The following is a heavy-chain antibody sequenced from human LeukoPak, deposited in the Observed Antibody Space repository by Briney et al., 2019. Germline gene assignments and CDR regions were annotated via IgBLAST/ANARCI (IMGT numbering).Heavy chain of an antibody. V-gene: IGHV1-69*13. CDR1: GYTFTSYD. J-gene: IGHJ4*02. D-gene: IGHD3-3*01. Sequence: ASVKVSCKASGYTFTSYDISWVRQAPGQGLEWMGGIIPIFGTANYAQKFQGRVTITADESTSTAYMELSSLRSEDTAVYYCARMAIFGVVIFDYWGQGTLVTVSS. CDR3: ARMAIFGVVIFDY. CDR2: IIPIFGTA.